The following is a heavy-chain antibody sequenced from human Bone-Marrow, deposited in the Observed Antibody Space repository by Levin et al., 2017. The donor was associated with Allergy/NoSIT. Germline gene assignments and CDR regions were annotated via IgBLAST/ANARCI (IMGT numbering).Heavy chain of an antibody. V-gene: IGHV7-4-1*02. J-gene: IGHJ4*02. Sequence: PQASVKVSCKASGYTFTDYAMNWMRQAPGQGLEWMGWINTDIGNPTYAQGFTGRFVFSLDTSVSTAYLQISSLKAEDTAVYYCARGGRGFWSGYYTVDYWGQGTLVTVSS. CDR2: INTDIGNP. CDR1: GYTFTDYA. CDR3: ARGGRGFWSGYYTVDY. D-gene: IGHD3-3*01.